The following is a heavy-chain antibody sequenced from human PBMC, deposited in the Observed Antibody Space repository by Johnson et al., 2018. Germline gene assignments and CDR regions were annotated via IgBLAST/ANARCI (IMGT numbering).Heavy chain of an antibody. V-gene: IGHV3-30*18. CDR3: AKGIGERRRSQYYYYYMDV. Sequence: QVQLVQSGGGVVQPGRSLRLSCAASGFTFSSNGMHWARQAPGKGLDWVAVISYDGSNEYYADSVKGRFTISRDNSKNTLFLQMNRLRGKDTEVYYCAKGIGERRRSQYYYYYMDVWGKGTTVTVSS. CDR2: ISYDGSNE. D-gene: IGHD1-1*01. CDR1: GFTFSSNG. J-gene: IGHJ6*03.